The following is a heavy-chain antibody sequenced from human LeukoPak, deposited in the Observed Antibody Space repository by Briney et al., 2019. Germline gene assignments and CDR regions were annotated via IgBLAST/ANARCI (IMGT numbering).Heavy chain of an antibody. V-gene: IGHV3-48*03. J-gene: IGHJ4*02. CDR2: ISSGSTI. D-gene: IGHD6-19*01. CDR3: ASSGWYVAFGDYFDY. CDR1: GFTFSSYE. Sequence: GGSLRLSCAASGFTFSSYEMNWVRQAPGKGLEWVSYISSGSTIYYADSVKGRFTISRDNAKNSLYLQMNSLRAEDTAVYYCASSGWYVAFGDYFDYWGQGTLVTVSS.